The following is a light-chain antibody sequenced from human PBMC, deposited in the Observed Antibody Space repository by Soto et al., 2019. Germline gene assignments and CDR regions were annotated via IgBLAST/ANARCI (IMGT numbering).Light chain of an antibody. V-gene: IGLV4-69*02. CDR2: LSGDGSQ. J-gene: IGLJ2*01. CDR3: QTCGAGTVV. Sequence: QPVVTQSPSASASPGASVKLTCTLSSAPSNYAVAWHQQRPDKGPRYLRKLSGDGSQTKGGGVPDRFSGSRSGAERYVTIASLRSEDEAESYCQTCGAGTVVFGGGTKVTVL. CDR1: SAPSNYA.